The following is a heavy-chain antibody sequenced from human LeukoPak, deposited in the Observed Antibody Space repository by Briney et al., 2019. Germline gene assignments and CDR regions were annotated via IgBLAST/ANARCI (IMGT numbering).Heavy chain of an antibody. Sequence: ASVKVSCKASGYTFTGYYMHWVRQAPGQGLEWMGWISAYNGNTNYAQKLQGRVTMTTDTSTSTAYMELRSLRSDDTAVYYCARVKLLWFGELFDPYDAFDIWGQGTMVTVSS. J-gene: IGHJ3*02. CDR1: GYTFTGYY. D-gene: IGHD3-10*01. CDR2: ISAYNGNT. CDR3: ARVKLLWFGELFDPYDAFDI. V-gene: IGHV1-18*04.